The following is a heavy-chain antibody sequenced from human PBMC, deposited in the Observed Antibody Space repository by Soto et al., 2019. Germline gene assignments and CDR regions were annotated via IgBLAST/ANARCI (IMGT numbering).Heavy chain of an antibody. Sequence: EVQLVQSGAEVKKPGESLKISCKGSGYSFTSYWIGWVRQMPGKGLEWMGIIYPGDSDTRYSPSFQGQVTISADKPISTAYLQWSSLKASETAMYYCARKGYCSGGSCSPYYYGMDVWGQGTTVTVSS. CDR3: ARKGYCSGGSCSPYYYGMDV. CDR1: GYSFTSYW. V-gene: IGHV5-51*01. CDR2: IYPGDSDT. D-gene: IGHD2-15*01. J-gene: IGHJ6*02.